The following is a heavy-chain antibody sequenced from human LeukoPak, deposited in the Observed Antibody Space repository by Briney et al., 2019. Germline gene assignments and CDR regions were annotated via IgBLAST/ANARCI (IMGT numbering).Heavy chain of an antibody. CDR1: GYTFTSYY. CDR3: ARAGGGDDSSGYYSD. J-gene: IGHJ4*02. V-gene: IGHV1-46*01. D-gene: IGHD3-22*01. Sequence: ASVKVSCKASGYTFTSYYMHWVRQAPGQGLEWMGIINPSGGSTSYAQKFQGRVTMTRDTSTSTVYMELSSLRSEDTAAYYCARAGGGDDSSGYYSDWGQGTLVTVSS. CDR2: INPSGGST.